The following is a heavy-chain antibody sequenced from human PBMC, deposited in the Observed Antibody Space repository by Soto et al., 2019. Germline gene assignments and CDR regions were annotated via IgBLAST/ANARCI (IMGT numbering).Heavy chain of an antibody. CDR1: GFTFSSYA. V-gene: IGHV3-30-3*01. CDR2: ISYDGSNK. Sequence: GGSLRLSCAASGFTFSSYAMHWVRQAPGKGLEWVAVISYDGSNKYYADSVKGRFTISRDNSKNTLCLQMNSLRAEDTAVYYCARDPLPNAYSISTFCYRLPWFDPWGQGALVTVS. CDR3: ARDPLPNAYSISTFCYRLPWFDP. J-gene: IGHJ5*02. D-gene: IGHD2-2*01.